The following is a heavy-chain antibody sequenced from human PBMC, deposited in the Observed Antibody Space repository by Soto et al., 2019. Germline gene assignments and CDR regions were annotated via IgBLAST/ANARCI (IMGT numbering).Heavy chain of an antibody. Sequence: EVQLVESGGGLVKPGGSLRLSCAASGFTFSNAWMNWVRQAPGKGLEWVGRIKSKTDGGTTDYAARVKGRVTISREDSRTTPYLQMNSLKTGDTAVYYCTAGGLWFGTIKDYWGQGNLVTVSA. V-gene: IGHV3-15*07. CDR2: IKSKTDGGTT. CDR1: GFTFSNAW. CDR3: TAGGLWFGTIKDY. D-gene: IGHD3-10*01. J-gene: IGHJ4*02.